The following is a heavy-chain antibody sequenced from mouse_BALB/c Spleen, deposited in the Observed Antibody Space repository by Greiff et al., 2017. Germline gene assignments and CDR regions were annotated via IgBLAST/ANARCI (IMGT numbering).Heavy chain of an antibody. V-gene: IGHV1-9*01. CDR2: ILPGSGST. J-gene: IGHJ2*01. D-gene: IGHD2-5*01. CDR3: ARDSNYGEYYFDY. CDR1: GYTFSSYW. Sequence: QVQLQQSGAELMKPGASVKISCKATGYTFSSYWIEWVKQRPGHGLEWIGEILPGSGSTNYNEKFKGKATFTADTSSNTAYMQLSSLTSEDSAVYYCARDSNYGEYYFDYWGQGTTLTVSS.